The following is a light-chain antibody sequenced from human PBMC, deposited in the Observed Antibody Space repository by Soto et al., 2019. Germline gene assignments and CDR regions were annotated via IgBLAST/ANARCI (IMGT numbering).Light chain of an antibody. V-gene: IGKV1-39*01. CDR3: QQSYSTPLT. J-gene: IGKJ4*01. CDR1: QSISSY. CDR2: AAS. Sequence: DIQMTQAPSSLSASVGDRVTITCRASQSISSYLNWYQQKQGKTPNLLIYAASSLQSGVPSRFSGSGSGTDFTLTISSLQPEDFATYYCQQSYSTPLTFGGGTKVEIK.